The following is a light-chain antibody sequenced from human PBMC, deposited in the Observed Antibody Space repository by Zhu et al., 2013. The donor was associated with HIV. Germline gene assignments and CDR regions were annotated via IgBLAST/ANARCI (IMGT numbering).Light chain of an antibody. CDR1: QSVYIN. Sequence: VMTQSPGTLSVSPGERAILSCRASQSVYINLAWYQHKAGQAPRLLIYAASTRATAIPVRFIGSGSGTEFTLTITSLESEDFAVYYCQQYNTWPRTFGQGTKVEIK. CDR2: AAS. V-gene: IGKV3-15*01. CDR3: QQYNTWPRT. J-gene: IGKJ1*01.